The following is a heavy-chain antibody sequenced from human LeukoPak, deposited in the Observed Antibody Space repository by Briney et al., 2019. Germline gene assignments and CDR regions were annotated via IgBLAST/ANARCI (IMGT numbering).Heavy chain of an antibody. D-gene: IGHD2-15*01. J-gene: IGHJ5*02. V-gene: IGHV1-8*01. CDR2: MNPNSGNT. CDR3: ARGYCSGGSCYSDYGDYFSGWFDP. CDR1: GYTFTSYD. Sequence: ASVTVSCKASGYTFTSYDINWVRQATGQGLEWMGWMNPNSGNTGYAQKFQGRVTMTRNTSISTAYMELSSLRSEDTAVYYCARGYCSGGSCYSDYGDYFSGWFDPWGQGTLVTVSS.